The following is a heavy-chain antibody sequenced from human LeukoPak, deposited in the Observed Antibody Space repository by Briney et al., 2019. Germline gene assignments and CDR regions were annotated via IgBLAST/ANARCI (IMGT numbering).Heavy chain of an antibody. CDR2: ISGSSGST. D-gene: IGHD6-19*01. CDR1: GFTFSSYA. Sequence: PGGSLRLSCAASGFTFSSYAMSWVRQAPGKGLEWVSAISGSSGSTYYADSVKGRFTISRDNSKNTLYLQMNSLRAEDTAVYYCAWTDVGSGSFWGQGTLVTVSS. J-gene: IGHJ4*02. V-gene: IGHV3-23*01. CDR3: AWTDVGSGSF.